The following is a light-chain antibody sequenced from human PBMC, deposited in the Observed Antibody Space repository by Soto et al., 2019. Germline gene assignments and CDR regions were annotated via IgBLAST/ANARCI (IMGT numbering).Light chain of an antibody. J-gene: IGLJ2*01. Sequence: QAVVTQPPSASGTPGQRVTISCSGSSSNIGTNTVNWYQQFPGTAPKLLIYYNNQRPSGVPDRFSGSKSGTSASLAISGLQSEDEADYYCAAWDDSLHGPVFGGGTKLTVL. CDR2: YNN. CDR1: SSNIGTNT. V-gene: IGLV1-44*01. CDR3: AAWDDSLHGPV.